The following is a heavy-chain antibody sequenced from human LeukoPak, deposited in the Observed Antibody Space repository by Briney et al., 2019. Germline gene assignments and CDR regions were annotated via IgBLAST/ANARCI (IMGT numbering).Heavy chain of an antibody. CDR1: GGSFSGYY. V-gene: IGHV4-34*01. D-gene: IGHD2-2*02. Sequence: SETLSLTCAVYGGSFSGYYWSWIRQPPGKGLEWIGEINHSGSTNYNPSLKSRVTISVDTSKNQFSLKLSSVTAADTAVYYCAGGFSPIFCSSTSCYKKKGWFDPWGQGTLVTVSS. J-gene: IGHJ5*02. CDR3: AGGFSPIFCSSTSCYKKKGWFDP. CDR2: INHSGST.